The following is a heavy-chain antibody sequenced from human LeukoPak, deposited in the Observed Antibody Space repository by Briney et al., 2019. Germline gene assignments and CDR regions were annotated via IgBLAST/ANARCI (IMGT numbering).Heavy chain of an antibody. V-gene: IGHV3-23*01. D-gene: IGHD3-3*01. CDR3: AKDLQDDFWSGYYYYYGMDV. Sequence: GGSLRLSCAASGFTFSSYAMSWVRQAPGKGLEWVSAISGSGGSTYYADSVKGRFTISRDNSENTLYLQMNSLRAEDTAVYYCAKDLQDDFWSGYYYYYGMDVWGQGTTVTVSS. CDR1: GFTFSSYA. J-gene: IGHJ6*02. CDR2: ISGSGGST.